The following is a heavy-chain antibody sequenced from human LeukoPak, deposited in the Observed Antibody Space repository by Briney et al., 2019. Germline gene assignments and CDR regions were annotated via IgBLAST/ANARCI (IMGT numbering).Heavy chain of an antibody. CDR2: IDSDGSTT. CDR3: VRDFKTSFYM. V-gene: IGHV3-74*01. J-gene: IGHJ3*02. Sequence: PGGSLRLSCAASGFIFSTYWMHWVRQGPGEGPVWVSRIDSDGSTTSYADSVKGRFTISRDNAKNTLNLQMNNLRAEDTALYYCVRDFKTSFYMWGQGTMVTVSS. CDR1: GFIFSTYW.